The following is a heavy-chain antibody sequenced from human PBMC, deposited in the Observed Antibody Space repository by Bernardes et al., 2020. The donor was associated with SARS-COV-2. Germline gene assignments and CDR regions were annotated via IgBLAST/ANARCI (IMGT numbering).Heavy chain of an antibody. CDR2: IYYSGST. CDR3: ARQHLGGVTIFGVVTTDRYFDY. D-gene: IGHD3-3*01. CDR1: GGSISSSSYY. J-gene: IGHJ4*02. V-gene: IGHV4-39*01. Sequence: SETLSLTCTVSGGSISSSSYYWGWIRQPPGKGLEWIGSIYYSGSTYYNPSLKSRVTISVDTSKNQFPLKLSSVTAADTAVYYCARQHLGGVTIFGVVTTDRYFDYWGQGTLVTVSS.